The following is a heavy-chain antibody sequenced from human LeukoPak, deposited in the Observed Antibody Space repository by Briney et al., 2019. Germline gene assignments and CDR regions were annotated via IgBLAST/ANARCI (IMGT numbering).Heavy chain of an antibody. V-gene: IGHV3-23*01. J-gene: IGHJ4*02. D-gene: IGHD1-1*01. CDR2: ISDSGGST. CDR1: GFTFSSYA. Sequence: GGSLRLSCAASGFTFSSYAMNWVRQAPGKGLEWVSAISDSGGSTYYADSVKGRFTISRDNSKNTLYLQMNSLRGEDTAIYYCAKDQPVQIGLFDYWGQGTLVTVSS. CDR3: AKDQPVQIGLFDY.